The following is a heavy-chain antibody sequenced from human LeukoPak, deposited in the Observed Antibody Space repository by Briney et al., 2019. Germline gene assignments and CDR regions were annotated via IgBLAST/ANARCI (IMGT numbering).Heavy chain of an antibody. D-gene: IGHD5-18*01. CDR1: GGSISSYY. Sequence: SDTLSLTCTVSGGSISSYYWRWIRQSLGEGLEWIGYIYYSGTTNYNPSLKSRVTISVDTSKNQFSLRLSSVTAADTAVYYCARGSYGPDYWGQGTLVTVSS. V-gene: IGHV4-59*01. CDR2: IYYSGTT. CDR3: ARGSYGPDY. J-gene: IGHJ4*02.